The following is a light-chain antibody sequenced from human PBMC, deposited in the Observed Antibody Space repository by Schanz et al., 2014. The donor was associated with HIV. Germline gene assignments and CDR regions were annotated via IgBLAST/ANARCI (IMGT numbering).Light chain of an antibody. J-gene: IGKJ2*01. CDR2: DAD. CDR1: EFVSTY. Sequence: ELVLTQAPGTLSLSPGERATLSCRASEFVSTYLAWYQQNPSPPPRLLIYDADRRATGIPDRFSGSGSGTDFTLTVSRLEPEDFAVYFCQQRSIWPPNTFGQGTKLEIK. V-gene: IGKV3-11*01. CDR3: QQRSIWPPNT.